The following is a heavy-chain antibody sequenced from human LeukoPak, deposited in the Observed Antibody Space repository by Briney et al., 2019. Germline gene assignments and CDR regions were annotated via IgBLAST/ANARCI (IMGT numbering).Heavy chain of an antibody. D-gene: IGHD6-13*01. CDR3: ARGAAGTFDY. CDR1: GDTVSNDRAA. J-gene: IGHJ4*02. Sequence: SQTLSLTFAISGDTVSNDRAAWNWVRQSPSRGLEWVGRTYYRSKWYHDYAVSLKSRITINPDTSKNQFYLQLNSVTPDDTGVYYCARGAAGTFDYWGQGTLVTVSS. CDR2: TYYRSKWYH. V-gene: IGHV6-1*01.